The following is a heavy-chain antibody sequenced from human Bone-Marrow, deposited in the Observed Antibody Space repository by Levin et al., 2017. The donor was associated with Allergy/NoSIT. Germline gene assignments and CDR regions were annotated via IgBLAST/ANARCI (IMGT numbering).Heavy chain of an antibody. CDR3: ARDIERAHSFDTAMTPPRSGYYYGMDV. D-gene: IGHD5-18*01. V-gene: IGHV3-21*01. Sequence: PGGSLRLSCAASGFTFSSYSMNWVRQAPGKGLEWVSSISSSSSYIYYADSVKGRFTISRDNAKNSLYLQMNSLRAEDTAVYYCARDIERAHSFDTAMTPPRSGYYYGMDVWGQGTTVTVSS. CDR2: ISSSSSYI. CDR1: GFTFSSYS. J-gene: IGHJ6*02.